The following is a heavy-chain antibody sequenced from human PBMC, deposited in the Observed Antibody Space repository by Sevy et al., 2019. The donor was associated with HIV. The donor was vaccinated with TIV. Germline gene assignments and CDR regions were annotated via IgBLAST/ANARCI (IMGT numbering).Heavy chain of an antibody. V-gene: IGHV3-33*01. CDR2: IWFAGSNT. Sequence: GGSLRLSCAASGFTFSTYGMHWVRQAPGKGLEWVAVIWFAGSNTYYADSVKGRFTISRDIAKNTLHLQMNSLRAEDTAVYYCASDLEFYDYGDYGPVIMPDHWGQGTLVTVSS. CDR1: GFTFSTYG. J-gene: IGHJ4*02. CDR3: ASDLEFYDYGDYGPVIMPDH. D-gene: IGHD4-17*01.